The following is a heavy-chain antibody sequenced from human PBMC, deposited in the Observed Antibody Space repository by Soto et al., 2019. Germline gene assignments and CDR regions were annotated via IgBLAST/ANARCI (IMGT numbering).Heavy chain of an antibody. V-gene: IGHV3-30*18. J-gene: IGHJ3*02. CDR1: GFTFSSYG. Sequence: GGSLRLSCAASGFTFSSYGMHWVRQAPGKGLEWVAVISYDGSNKYYADSVKGRFTISRDNSKNTLYLQMNSLRAEDTAVYYCAKAAGYSRGAFDIWGQGTMVTVSS. D-gene: IGHD6-13*01. CDR3: AKAAGYSRGAFDI. CDR2: ISYDGSNK.